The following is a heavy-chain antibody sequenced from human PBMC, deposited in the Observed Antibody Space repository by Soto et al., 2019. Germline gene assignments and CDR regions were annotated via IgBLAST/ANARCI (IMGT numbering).Heavy chain of an antibody. CDR1: GFTFSTYW. CDR3: VRDRSRWVRDY. J-gene: IGHJ4*02. V-gene: IGHV3-74*01. Sequence: VQLVESGGGLVQPGGSLRLSCAASGFTFSTYWMHWVRQAPGKGLVWVARIRPDGSGATYADSVKGRFTISRDNAKDTLYRQRNSLGAVDTAVYYCVRDRSRWVRDYWGQGTLVTVSS. CDR2: IRPDGSGA.